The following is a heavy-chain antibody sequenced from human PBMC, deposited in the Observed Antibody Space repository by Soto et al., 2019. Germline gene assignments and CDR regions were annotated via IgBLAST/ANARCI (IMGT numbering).Heavy chain of an antibody. CDR2: ISTSGHV. Sequence: SETLSLTCSVSGGSLSKYYWSWIRQPAGKGLEWIGRISTSGHVVSKVSLRSRLTMSVDMSNNHFSLKLTSVTAADTAVYYCARDNNDFWSLYPLAFDYWGQGALVTLSS. CDR3: ARDNNDFWSLYPLAFDY. V-gene: IGHV4-4*07. CDR1: GGSLSKYY. J-gene: IGHJ4*02. D-gene: IGHD3-3*01.